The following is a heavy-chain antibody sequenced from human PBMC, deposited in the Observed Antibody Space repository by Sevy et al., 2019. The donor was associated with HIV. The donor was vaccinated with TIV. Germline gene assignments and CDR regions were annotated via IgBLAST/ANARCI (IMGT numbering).Heavy chain of an antibody. CDR2: ISSSSSTI. V-gene: IGHV3-48*02. J-gene: IGHJ3*02. Sequence: GGSLRLSCAASGFTFSSYSMNWVRQAPGKGLEWVSYISSSSSTIYYADSVKGRFTISRDNAKNSLYLQMNSLRDEDTAVYYCARGGWDIVVVPAAFDIWGQGTMVTVSS. D-gene: IGHD2-2*01. CDR3: ARGGWDIVVVPAAFDI. CDR1: GFTFSSYS.